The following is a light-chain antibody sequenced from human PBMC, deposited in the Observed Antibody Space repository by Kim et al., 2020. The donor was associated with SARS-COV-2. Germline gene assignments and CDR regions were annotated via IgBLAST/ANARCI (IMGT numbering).Light chain of an antibody. CDR3: SSYTSSSTFYV. J-gene: IGLJ1*01. V-gene: IGLV2-14*01. CDR1: SSDVGGYNY. Sequence: QSALTQPASVSGSPGQSITISCTGTSSDVGGYNYVSWYQQHPGKAPKLMIYDVIKRPSGVSNRFSGSKSGNTASLTISGLQAEDEADYYCSSYTSSSTFYVFGTGTKVTVL. CDR2: DVI.